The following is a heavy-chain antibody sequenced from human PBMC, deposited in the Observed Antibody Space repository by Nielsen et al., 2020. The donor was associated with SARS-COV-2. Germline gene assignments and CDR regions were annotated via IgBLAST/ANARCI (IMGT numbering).Heavy chain of an antibody. V-gene: IGHV3-20*04. CDR2: INWNGGST. Sequence: GGSLRLSCAASGFTFDDYGMSWVRQAPGKGLEWVSGINWNGGSTGYADSAKGRFTISRDNAKNSLYLQMNSLRAEDTAVYYCARAESGSYWNAFDIWGQGTMVTVSS. J-gene: IGHJ3*02. CDR3: ARAESGSYWNAFDI. CDR1: GFTFDDYG. D-gene: IGHD1-26*01.